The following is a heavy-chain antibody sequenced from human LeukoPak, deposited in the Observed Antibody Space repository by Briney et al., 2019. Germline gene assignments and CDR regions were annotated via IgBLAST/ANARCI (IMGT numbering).Heavy chain of an antibody. CDR2: INQDASAR. J-gene: IGHJ4*02. D-gene: IGHD5-12*01. CDR1: GFTLSSHW. Sequence: GRSLRLSCAASGFTLSSHWMTWVRQAPGTGLDRVANINQDASARYYVASVRGRFTISRDNAKNSIYLQMNSLRVDDTAVYYCARWDIRGTAHQLDYWGQGTLVTVSS. V-gene: IGHV3-7*01. CDR3: ARWDIRGTAHQLDY.